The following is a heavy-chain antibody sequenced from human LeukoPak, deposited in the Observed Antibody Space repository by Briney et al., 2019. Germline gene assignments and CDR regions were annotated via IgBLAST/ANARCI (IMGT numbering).Heavy chain of an antibody. J-gene: IGHJ4*02. D-gene: IGHD2-2*02. V-gene: IGHV3-48*01. CDR3: ARDGHRYCSSTSCYTGDY. CDR1: GFTFSSYS. CDR2: ISSSSSTI. Sequence: PGGSLRLSCAASGFTFSSYSMNWVRQAPGKGLEWVSYISSSSSTIYYADSVKGRFTISRDNAKNSLYLQMNSLRAEDTAVYYCARDGHRYCSSTSCYTGDYWGQGTLVSVSS.